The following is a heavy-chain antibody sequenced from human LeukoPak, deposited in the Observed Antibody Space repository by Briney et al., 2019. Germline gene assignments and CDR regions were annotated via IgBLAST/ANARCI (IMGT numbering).Heavy chain of an antibody. J-gene: IGHJ4*02. CDR3: ARDLDFWSGYKDY. D-gene: IGHD3-3*01. V-gene: IGHV3-21*01. CDR2: MTSTSHV. Sequence: GGSLRLPCAASGFTFSIYAMHWVRQAPGKGLEWVSSMTSTSHVYYADSLKGRFTISRDNAKNSLYLQMNSLRAEDTAVYYCARDLDFWSGYKDYWGQGTLVTVSS. CDR1: GFTFSIYA.